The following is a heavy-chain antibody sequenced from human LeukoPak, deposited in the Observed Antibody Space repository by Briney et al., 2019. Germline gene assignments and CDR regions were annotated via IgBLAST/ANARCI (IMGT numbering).Heavy chain of an antibody. D-gene: IGHD2-2*01. CDR2: INHSGST. Sequence: PSETLSLTCAVYGGSFSGYYWSWIRQPPGKGLEWIGEINHSGSTNYNPSLKSRVIISVDTSKNQFSLKLSSVTAADTAVYYCARAKYCSSTSCYVSGKLDYWGQGTLVTVSS. J-gene: IGHJ4*02. CDR1: GGSFSGYY. V-gene: IGHV4-34*01. CDR3: ARAKYCSSTSCYVSGKLDY.